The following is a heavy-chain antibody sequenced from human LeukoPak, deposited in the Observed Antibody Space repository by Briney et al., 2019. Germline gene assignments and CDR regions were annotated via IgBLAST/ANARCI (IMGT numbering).Heavy chain of an antibody. D-gene: IGHD4-17*01. V-gene: IGHV3-73*01. CDR1: GFTFSSYS. CDR3: TRRVIDYGVDFDY. CDR2: IRSKAHSYAT. J-gene: IGHJ4*02. Sequence: GGSLRLSCAASGFTFSSYSMNWVRQASGKGLEWVGRIRSKAHSYATAYAASVKGRFTISRDDSKNTAYLQMNSLKTEDTAVYYCTRRVIDYGVDFDYWGQGTLVTVSS.